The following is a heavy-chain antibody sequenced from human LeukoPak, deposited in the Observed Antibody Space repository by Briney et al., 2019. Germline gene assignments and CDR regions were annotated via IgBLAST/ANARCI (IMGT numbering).Heavy chain of an antibody. CDR3: ARVRVFHYYDSSGYLDY. V-gene: IGHV3-21*01. CDR1: GFTFSSYS. Sequence: GGSLRLSCAASGFTFSSYSMNWVRQAPGKGLEWVSSISSSSSYIYYADSVKGRFTISRDNAKNSLYLQMNSLRAEDTAVYYCARVRVFHYYDSSGYLDYWGQGTLVTVSS. D-gene: IGHD3-22*01. J-gene: IGHJ4*02. CDR2: ISSSSSYI.